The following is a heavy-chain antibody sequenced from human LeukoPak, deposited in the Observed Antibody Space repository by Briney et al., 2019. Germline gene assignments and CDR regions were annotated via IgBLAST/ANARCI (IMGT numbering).Heavy chain of an antibody. CDR1: GFTFSSYS. CDR2: ISSSSSYI. Sequence: PGGSLRLSCAASGFTFSSYSMNWVRQAPGKGLEWVSSISSSSSYIYYADSVKGRFTISRDNAKNSLYLQMNSLRAEDTAVYYCAKDMDFDSGFRFDYWGQGTLVTVSS. D-gene: IGHD3-9*01. J-gene: IGHJ4*02. V-gene: IGHV3-21*01. CDR3: AKDMDFDSGFRFDY.